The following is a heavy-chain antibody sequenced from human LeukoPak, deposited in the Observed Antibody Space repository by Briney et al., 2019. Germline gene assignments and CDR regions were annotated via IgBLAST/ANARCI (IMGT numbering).Heavy chain of an antibody. CDR1: GCTISSYY. J-gene: IGHJ4*02. V-gene: IGHV4-59*01. D-gene: IGHD4-17*01. CDR2: IYYSGST. CDR3: ARSDYGDYIFDY. Sequence: SETLSLTCTVSGCTISSYYWSWIRQPPGKGLEWIGYIYYSGSTNYYPSLKSRFTISVDTSKNQFSLKLSSVTAADTAVYYCARSDYGDYIFDYWGQGTLVTVSS.